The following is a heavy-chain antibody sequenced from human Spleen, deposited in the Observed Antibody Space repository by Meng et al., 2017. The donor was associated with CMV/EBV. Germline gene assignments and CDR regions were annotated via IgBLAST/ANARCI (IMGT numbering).Heavy chain of an antibody. CDR2: IYRSGGT. CDR3: VRGLGGYSNQGFDS. D-gene: IGHD5-18*01. J-gene: IGHJ4*02. CDR1: AGSPSIYF. Sequence: VHLHSSGPGLVRPSETVSLTCPVFAGSPSIYFWSWVRQPAGKGLEWIGRIYRSGGTNYNPSLESRVTMSVDTSKNQFSLKLTSVTAADTAMYYCVRGLGGYSNQGFDSWGQGTLVTVSS. V-gene: IGHV4-4*07.